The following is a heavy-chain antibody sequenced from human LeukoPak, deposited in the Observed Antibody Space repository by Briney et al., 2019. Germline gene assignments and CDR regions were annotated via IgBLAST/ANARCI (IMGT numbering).Heavy chain of an antibody. CDR3: ARDPEDTAMVSSTYYYMDV. CDR2: INPSGGST. CDR1: GYTFTSYY. D-gene: IGHD5-18*01. Sequence: ASVKVSCKASGYTFTSYYMHWVRQAPGQGLEWMGIINPSGGSTSYAQKFQGRVTMTRDMSTSTVYMGLSSLRSEDTAVYYCARDPEDTAMVSSTYYYMDVRGKGATVTVSS. J-gene: IGHJ6*03. V-gene: IGHV1-46*01.